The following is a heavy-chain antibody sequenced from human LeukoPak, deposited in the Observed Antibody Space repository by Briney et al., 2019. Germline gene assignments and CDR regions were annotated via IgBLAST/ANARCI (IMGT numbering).Heavy chain of an antibody. CDR3: STTYYYDSSEGY. J-gene: IGHJ4*02. CDR2: IKSKTDGGTT. V-gene: IGHV3-15*07. Sequence: GGSLRLSCAASGFIFGDYNMNWVRQAPGKGLEWVGRIKSKTDGGTTDYAAPVKGRFTISRDDSKNTLYLQMNSLKTEDTAVYYCSTTYYYDSSEGYWGQGTLVTVSS. CDR1: GFIFGDYN. D-gene: IGHD3-22*01.